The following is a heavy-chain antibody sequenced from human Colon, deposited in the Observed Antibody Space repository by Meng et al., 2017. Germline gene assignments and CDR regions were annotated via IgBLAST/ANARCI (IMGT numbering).Heavy chain of an antibody. J-gene: IGHJ5*02. CDR3: ARGRYSGYLP. D-gene: IGHD5-12*01. CDR1: GGSFSGYY. Sequence: QGQVQQWGAGLFKPSGTLSLTCAVYGGSFSGYYWSWIRQPPGKGLEWIGENNHSGSTNYNPSLKSRVTISVDTSKNQFSLKLSSVTAADTAVYYCARGRYSGYLPWGQGTLVTVSS. V-gene: IGHV4-34*01. CDR2: NNHSGST.